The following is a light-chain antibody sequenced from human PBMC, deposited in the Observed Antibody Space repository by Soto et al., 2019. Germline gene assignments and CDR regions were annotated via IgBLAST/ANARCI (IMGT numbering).Light chain of an antibody. CDR1: QSISSW. J-gene: IGKJ1*01. CDR2: DAS. Sequence: DIQMTQSHSALSASVGDRVIITCRASQSISSWLAWYQQKPGKAPKLLIYDASTLESGVPSRFSGSGSGTEFTLTISSLQPDDFATYHCQQYKSIRTFGQGTKVDIK. V-gene: IGKV1-5*01. CDR3: QQYKSIRT.